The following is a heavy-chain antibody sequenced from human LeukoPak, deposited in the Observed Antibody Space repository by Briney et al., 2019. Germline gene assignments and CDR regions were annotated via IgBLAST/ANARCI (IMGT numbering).Heavy chain of an antibody. J-gene: IGHJ4*02. V-gene: IGHV1-46*01. Sequence: ASVKVSYKASGYTFTSYYMHWVRQAPGQGLEWMGIINPSGGSTSYAQKFQGRVTMTRDMSTSTVYMELSSLRSEDTAVYYCARDILTGYWIDYWGQGTLVTVSS. CDR3: ARDILTGYWIDY. CDR1: GYTFTSYY. CDR2: INPSGGST. D-gene: IGHD3-9*01.